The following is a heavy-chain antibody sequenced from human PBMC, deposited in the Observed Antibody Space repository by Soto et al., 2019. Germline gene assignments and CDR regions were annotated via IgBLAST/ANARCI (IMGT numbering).Heavy chain of an antibody. Sequence: PGGSLRLSCIASGFTFGDYAMSWLRQAPGKGLEWVGFIRSKAYGGTTEYAASVKGRFTISRDDSKSIAYLQMNSLKTEDTAVYYCTRGLLYYDFWSGFYDYWGQGILVTVSS. CDR2: IRSKAYGGTT. J-gene: IGHJ4*02. CDR1: GFTFGDYA. D-gene: IGHD3-3*01. CDR3: TRGLLYYDFWSGFYDY. V-gene: IGHV3-49*03.